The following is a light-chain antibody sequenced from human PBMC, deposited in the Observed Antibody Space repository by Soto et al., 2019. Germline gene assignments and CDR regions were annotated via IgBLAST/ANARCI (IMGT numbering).Light chain of an antibody. CDR1: QSVSNMY. CDR3: QHYGTSPQT. CDR2: DAS. J-gene: IGKJ1*01. V-gene: IGKV3-20*01. Sequence: EIVLTQSPDTLSLSLGERATLSCRASQSVSNMYLAWYQQKPGQAPRLLIYDASSRATGIPDRFSGSGSGTDFTLTLTRLEPEDFAVYYCQHYGTSPQTFGQGTKVEIK.